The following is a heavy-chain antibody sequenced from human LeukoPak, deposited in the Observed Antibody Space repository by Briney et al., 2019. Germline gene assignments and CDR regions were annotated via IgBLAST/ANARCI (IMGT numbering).Heavy chain of an antibody. V-gene: IGHV3-21*01. Sequence: GGSLRLSCAASGFTFSSYSMNWVRQAPGKGLEWVSSISSSSSYIYYADSVKGRFTISRDNAKNSLYLQMNSLRAEDTAVYYCASLRDGYNSFDYWGQGTLVTVSS. CDR1: GFTFSSYS. J-gene: IGHJ4*02. CDR2: ISSSSSYI. D-gene: IGHD5-24*01. CDR3: ASLRDGYNSFDY.